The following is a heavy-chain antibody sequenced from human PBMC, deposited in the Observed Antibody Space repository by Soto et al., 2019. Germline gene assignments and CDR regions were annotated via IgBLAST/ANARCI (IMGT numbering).Heavy chain of an antibody. CDR2: IYYSGST. V-gene: IGHV4-59*01. CDR3: ARELVATDGPGAFDI. J-gene: IGHJ3*02. D-gene: IGHD5-12*01. Sequence: SETLSLTCTVSGGSISSYYWSWIRQPPGKGLEWIGYIYYSGSTNYNPSLKSRVTISVDTSKNQFSLKLSSVTAADTAVYYCARELVATDGPGAFDIWGQGTMVTVSS. CDR1: GGSISSYY.